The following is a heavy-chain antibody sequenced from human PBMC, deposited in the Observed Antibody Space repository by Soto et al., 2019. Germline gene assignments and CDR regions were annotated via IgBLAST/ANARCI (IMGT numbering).Heavy chain of an antibody. CDR1: GFTFSSYA. V-gene: IGHV3-23*01. D-gene: IGHD6-13*01. CDR3: AKDRGRTWYEDY. Sequence: EVQLLESGGGLVQPGGSLRLSCAASGFTFSSYAMTWVRQAPGKGLEWVSAISGSGNTSYYADSVEGRFTIARESSKKMLYLQMISLRHEGKAVYYCAKDRGRTWYEDYWGQGTLVTVSS. CDR2: ISGSGNTS. J-gene: IGHJ4*02.